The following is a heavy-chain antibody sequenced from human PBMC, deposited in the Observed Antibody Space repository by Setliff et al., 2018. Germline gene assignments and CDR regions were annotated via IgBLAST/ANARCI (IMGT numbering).Heavy chain of an antibody. CDR1: GGSISSYY. V-gene: IGHV4-59*01. Sequence: SETLSLTCTVSGGSISSYYWSWIRQPPGKRLEWIGYIYYSGSTNYDPSLESRVTISVDTSKNQFSLRLNSATAADTAVNYCARLRGAFDYWGQGTLVTVSS. CDR3: ARLRGAFDY. D-gene: IGHD3-16*01. J-gene: IGHJ4*02. CDR2: IYYSGST.